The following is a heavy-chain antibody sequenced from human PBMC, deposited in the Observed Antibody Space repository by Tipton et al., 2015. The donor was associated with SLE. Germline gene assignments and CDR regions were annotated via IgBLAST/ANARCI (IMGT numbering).Heavy chain of an antibody. D-gene: IGHD3-22*01. V-gene: IGHV4-31*03. CDR3: ARDLSSAYYYADYFVY. CDR1: GGSISSGGYY. J-gene: IGHJ4*02. CDR2: IYYSGST. Sequence: TLSLTCTVSGGSISSGGYYWSWIRPHPGKVLEWFGYIYYSGSTYYNPSLKSRVSLAVETSKNPFSLKLSSVTAADTAVYYCARDLSSAYYYADYFVYWGQRTLVTASS.